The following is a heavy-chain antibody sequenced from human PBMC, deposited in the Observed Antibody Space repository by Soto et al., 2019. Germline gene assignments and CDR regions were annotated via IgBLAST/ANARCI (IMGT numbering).Heavy chain of an antibody. D-gene: IGHD2-15*01. CDR2: ISSSGNPI. V-gene: IGHV3-48*01. CDR1: GFTCSTYS. J-gene: IGHJ5*02. CDR3: ARDASGYCSGGSCYSSGWFDP. Sequence: GGSLRLSCAASGFTCSTYSMDWVRQAPGKGLEWVSHISSSGNPIYYADSVKGRFTISRDNAKNSLYLQMNSLGAEDTAVYYCARDASGYCSGGSCYSSGWFDPWGQGTLVTVSS.